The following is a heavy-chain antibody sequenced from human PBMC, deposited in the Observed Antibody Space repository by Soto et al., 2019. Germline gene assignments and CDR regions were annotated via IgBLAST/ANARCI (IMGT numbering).Heavy chain of an antibody. V-gene: IGHV1-18*01. CDR1: GYTFTSYG. Sequence: ASVKVSCKASGYTFTSYGISWVRQAPGQGLEWMGWISAYNGNTNYAQKLQGRVTMTQDTSTSTAYMGLRSLRSDDTAVYYCARDLAVAGTDWFDPWGQGTLVTVSS. D-gene: IGHD6-19*01. CDR3: ARDLAVAGTDWFDP. J-gene: IGHJ5*02. CDR2: ISAYNGNT.